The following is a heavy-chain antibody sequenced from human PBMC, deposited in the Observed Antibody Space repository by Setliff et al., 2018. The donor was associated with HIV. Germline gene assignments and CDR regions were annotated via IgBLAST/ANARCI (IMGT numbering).Heavy chain of an antibody. Sequence: SETLSLTCAVYGGSFSGYYWTWIRQPPGKGLEWIGEINHSGTTNHNPSLKSRVAMSVDMSKYQFSLNLSSVTAADTAVYYCARDVGVTYYYYMDVWGKGTTVTVSS. CDR3: ARDVGVTYYYYMDV. J-gene: IGHJ6*03. CDR1: GGSFSGYY. D-gene: IGHD3-16*01. CDR2: INHSGTT. V-gene: IGHV4-34*01.